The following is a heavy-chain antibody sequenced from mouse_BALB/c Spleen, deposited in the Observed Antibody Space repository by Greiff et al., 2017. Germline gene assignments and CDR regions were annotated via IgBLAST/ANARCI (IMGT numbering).Heavy chain of an antibody. J-gene: IGHJ3*01. D-gene: IGHD2-4*01. V-gene: IGHV1-7*01. CDR1: GYTFTSYW. Sequence: VQLQESGAELAKPGASVKMSCKASGYTFTSYWMHWVKQRPGQGLEWIGYINPSTGYTEYNQKFKDKATLTADKSSSTAYMQLSSLTSEDSAVYYCEYYDYEFAYWGQGTLVTVSA. CDR3: EYYDYEFAY. CDR2: INPSTGYT.